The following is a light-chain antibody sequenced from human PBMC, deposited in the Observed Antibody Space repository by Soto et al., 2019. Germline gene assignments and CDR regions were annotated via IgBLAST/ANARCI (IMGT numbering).Light chain of an antibody. Sequence: QSLLTQPPSVSEAPRQRVTISCFGSTSNIGNNAVNWYQQLPGKAPNLLIYHDDLLPSGVSDRFSGSKSGTSASLAISGLQSEDEADYYCATWDDSLNGHVFGGGTKLTVL. V-gene: IGLV1-36*01. CDR1: TSNIGNNA. CDR3: ATWDDSLNGHV. CDR2: HDD. J-gene: IGLJ3*02.